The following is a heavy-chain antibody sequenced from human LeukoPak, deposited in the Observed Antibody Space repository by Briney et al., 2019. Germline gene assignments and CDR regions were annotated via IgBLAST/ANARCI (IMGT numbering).Heavy chain of an antibody. CDR3: ARQETSYYDSSGYYYVRYYYGMDV. D-gene: IGHD3-22*01. V-gene: IGHV4-34*01. Sequence: PSETLSLTCAVYGGSFSGYYWSWIRQPPGKGLEWIGEINHSGSTNYNPSLKSRVTISVDTSKNQFSLKLSSVTAADTAVYYCARQETSYYDSSGYYYVRYYYGMDVWGQGTTVTVSS. CDR2: INHSGST. J-gene: IGHJ6*02. CDR1: GGSFSGYY.